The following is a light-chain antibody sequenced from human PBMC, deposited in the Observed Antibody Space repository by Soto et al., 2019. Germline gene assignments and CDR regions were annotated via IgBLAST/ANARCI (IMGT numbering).Light chain of an antibody. Sequence: DIVMTQSPDSLAVSLGERATINCNSSQSGLYSSNNKNYLAWYQQRPGQPPKLLIYWASTRESGVPDRFSGSRSGTDFTLTITRLQAEDVAIYYCQQYESTPPTFGQGTKLEIK. CDR3: QQYESTPPT. J-gene: IGKJ2*01. CDR2: WAS. V-gene: IGKV4-1*01. CDR1: QSGLYSSNNKNY.